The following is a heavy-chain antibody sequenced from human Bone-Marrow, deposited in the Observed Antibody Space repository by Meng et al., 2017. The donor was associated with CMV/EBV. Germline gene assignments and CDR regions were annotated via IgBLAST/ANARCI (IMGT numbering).Heavy chain of an antibody. J-gene: IGHJ6*02. CDR3: ARDVSYGAGSYYYYYGLDV. CDR1: GGSISSSTYY. Sequence: SETLSLTCTVSGGSISSSTYYWGWIRQPPGKGLEWIGYVYYSGSTNYNPSLKSRVTISVDTSKNQFSLKLSSVTAADTAVYYCARDVSYGAGSYYYYYGLDVWGQGTTVTVSS. V-gene: IGHV4-61*01. CDR2: VYYSGST. D-gene: IGHD3-10*01.